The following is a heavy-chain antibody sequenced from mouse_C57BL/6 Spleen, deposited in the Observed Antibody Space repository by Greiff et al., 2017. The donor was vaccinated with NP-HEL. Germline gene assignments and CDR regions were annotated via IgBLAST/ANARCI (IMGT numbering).Heavy chain of an antibody. CDR3: ARPYGSTWFAY. V-gene: IGHV1-69*01. Sequence: QVQLQQPGAELVMPGASVKLSCKASGYTFTSYWMHWVKQRPGQGLEWIGEIDPSDSYTNYNQKFKGKSTLTVDKSSSTAYMQLSSLTSADSAVYYCARPYGSTWFAYWGQGTLVTVSA. CDR2: IDPSDSYT. J-gene: IGHJ3*01. D-gene: IGHD1-1*01. CDR1: GYTFTSYW.